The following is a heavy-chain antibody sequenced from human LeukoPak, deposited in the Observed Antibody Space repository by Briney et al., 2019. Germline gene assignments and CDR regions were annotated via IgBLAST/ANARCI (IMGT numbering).Heavy chain of an antibody. CDR2: IYYSGST. J-gene: IGHJ3*02. V-gene: IGHV4-59*08. CDR3: AAQFHGYCSSTSCADDAFDI. Sequence: SETLSLTCTASGGSISSYYWSWIRQPPGKGLEWIGYIYYSGSTNYNPSLKSRVTISVDTSKNQFSLKLSSVTAADTAVYYCAAQFHGYCSSTSCADDAFDIWGQGTMVTVSS. CDR1: GGSISSYY. D-gene: IGHD2-2*01.